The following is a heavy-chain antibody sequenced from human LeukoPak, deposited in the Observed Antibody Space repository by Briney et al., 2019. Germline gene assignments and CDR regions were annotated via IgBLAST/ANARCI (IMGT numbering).Heavy chain of an antibody. CDR2: ISSSGSTI. CDR3: ARDILTGSQSRFQH. CDR1: GFTFSSYW. J-gene: IGHJ1*01. V-gene: IGHV3-48*04. D-gene: IGHD3-9*01. Sequence: GGSLRLSCAASGFTFSSYWMSWVRQAPGKGLEWVSYISSSGSTIYYGDSVKGRFTISRDNAKNSLYLQMNSLRAEDTAVYYCARDILTGSQSRFQHWGQGTLVTVSS.